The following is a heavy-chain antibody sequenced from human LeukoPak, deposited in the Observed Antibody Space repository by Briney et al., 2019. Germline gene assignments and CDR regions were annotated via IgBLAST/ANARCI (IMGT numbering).Heavy chain of an antibody. Sequence: ASVKVSCKASGGTFSSYAISWVRQAPGQGLEWMGRIIPIFGTANYAQKFQGRVTITTDESTSTAYMELSSLRSEDTAVYYCATGSYSSRRPPSNWGQGTLVTVSS. CDR3: ATGSYSSRRPPSN. CDR2: IIPIFGTA. J-gene: IGHJ4*02. CDR1: GGTFSSYA. V-gene: IGHV1-69*05. D-gene: IGHD3-10*01.